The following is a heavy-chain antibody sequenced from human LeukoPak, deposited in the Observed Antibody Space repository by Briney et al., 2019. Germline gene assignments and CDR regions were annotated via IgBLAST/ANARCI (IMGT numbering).Heavy chain of an antibody. V-gene: IGHV3-23*01. CDR1: GFTFTSYS. D-gene: IGHD6-13*01. Sequence: GGSLRLSCAASGFTFTSYSMNWVRQAPGKGLEWVSTISGSGGSTYYADSVEGRFAISRDNSKSTLFLQINSLRAEDTAVYYCAKDMGYSSSWYYAFDIWGQGTLVTVSS. CDR3: AKDMGYSSSWYYAFDI. CDR2: ISGSGGST. J-gene: IGHJ3*02.